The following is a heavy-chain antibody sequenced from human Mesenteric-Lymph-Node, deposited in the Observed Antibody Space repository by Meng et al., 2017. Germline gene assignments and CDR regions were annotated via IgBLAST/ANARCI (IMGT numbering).Heavy chain of an antibody. V-gene: IGHV3-11*01. J-gene: IGHJ4*02. CDR2: ISTSGNTI. CDR3: ARGFNGDNSDAFGY. Sequence: QLQLVESGGGLVKPGGSLRLSCAASGFTFSDYYMSWIRQAPGKGLEWISYISTSGNTIYYTDSVKGRFAISRDNAKNSLYLQMSSLRAEDTAVYYCARGFNGDNSDAFGYWGQGTLVTVSS. D-gene: IGHD4-23*01. CDR1: GFTFSDYY.